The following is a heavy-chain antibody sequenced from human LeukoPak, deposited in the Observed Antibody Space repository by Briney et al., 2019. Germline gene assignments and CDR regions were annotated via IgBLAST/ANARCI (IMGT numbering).Heavy chain of an antibody. D-gene: IGHD1-20*01. CDR1: GGTFISYA. CDR2: IIPIFGTA. CDR3: ARGGITGTTRGPTRLNDAFDI. Sequence: SVKVSCKASGGTFISYAISWVRQAPGQGLEWMGGIIPIFGTANYAQKFQGRVTITADKSTSTAYMELSSLRSEDTAVYYCARGGITGTTRGPTRLNDAFDIWGQGTMVTVSS. J-gene: IGHJ3*02. V-gene: IGHV1-69*06.